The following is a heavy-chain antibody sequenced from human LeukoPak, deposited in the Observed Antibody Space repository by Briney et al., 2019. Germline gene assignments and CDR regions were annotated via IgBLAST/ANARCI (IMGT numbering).Heavy chain of an antibody. CDR2: IYYSGST. CDR1: GGSISSYY. J-gene: IGHJ4*02. V-gene: IGHV4-59*01. CDR3: ARSSYRTFDY. D-gene: IGHD1-26*01. Sequence: SETLSLTCTVSGGSISSYYWSWIRQPPGKGLEWIGYIYYSGSTNYNPSLKSRATISVDTSKNQFSLKLSSVTAADTAVYYCARSSYRTFDYWGQGTLVTVSS.